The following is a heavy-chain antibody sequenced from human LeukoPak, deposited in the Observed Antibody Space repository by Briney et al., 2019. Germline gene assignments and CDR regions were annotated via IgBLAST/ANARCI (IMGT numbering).Heavy chain of an antibody. V-gene: IGHV3-7*03. CDR1: GFTFSSYW. J-gene: IGHJ4*02. D-gene: IGHD6-19*01. Sequence: GGSLRLSCAASGFTFSSYWMSWVRQAPGKGLEWVANIKQDGSEKYYVDSVKGQFTISRDNSKNTLYLQMNSLRAEDTAVYYCAKDKGYSSGWFSPAFDYWGQGTLVTVSS. CDR2: IKQDGSEK. CDR3: AKDKGYSSGWFSPAFDY.